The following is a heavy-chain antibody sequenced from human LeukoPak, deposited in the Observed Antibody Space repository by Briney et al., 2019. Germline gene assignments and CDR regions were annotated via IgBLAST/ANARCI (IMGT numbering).Heavy chain of an antibody. D-gene: IGHD3-22*01. CDR2: ISGSGGST. Sequence: GGSLRLSCAASGFTFSSYAMSWVRQAPGKGPECVSAISGSGGSTYYADSVKGRFTISRDNSKNTLYLQLNSRRAEDTAVYYCAKYRLSIGYENYWGQGTLVTVSS. J-gene: IGHJ4*02. V-gene: IGHV3-23*01. CDR1: GFTFSSYA. CDR3: AKYRLSIGYENY.